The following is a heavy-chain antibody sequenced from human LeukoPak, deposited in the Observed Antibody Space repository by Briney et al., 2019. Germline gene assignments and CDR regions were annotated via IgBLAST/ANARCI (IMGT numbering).Heavy chain of an antibody. CDR2: INHSGST. V-gene: IGHV4-34*01. D-gene: IGHD6-13*01. J-gene: IGHJ4*02. Sequence: PSETLSLTCAVYGGSFSGYYWSWIRQPPGKGLEWIGEINHSGSTNYNPSIKSRVTISVDTSKNQFSLKLSSVTAADTAVYYCARGRRLLAAAGVKEFDYWGQGTLVTVSS. CDR1: GGSFSGYY. CDR3: ARGRRLLAAAGVKEFDY.